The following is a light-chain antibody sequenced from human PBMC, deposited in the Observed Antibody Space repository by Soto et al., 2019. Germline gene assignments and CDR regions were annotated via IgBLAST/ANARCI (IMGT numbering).Light chain of an antibody. Sequence: DIVMTQSPDSLAVSLGERATINCKSSQNILYSSNNKNYLSWYQQKPGQPPKLLISWASTRESGVPDRFTGSGSGTDFILTISTLQAEDVAVYYCQQYFSTPPYTFGQGTKLEIK. J-gene: IGKJ2*01. CDR3: QQYFSTPPYT. CDR2: WAS. V-gene: IGKV4-1*01. CDR1: QNILYSSNNKNY.